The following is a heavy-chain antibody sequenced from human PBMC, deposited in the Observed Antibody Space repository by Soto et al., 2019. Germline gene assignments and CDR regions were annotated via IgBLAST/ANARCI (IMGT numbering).Heavy chain of an antibody. CDR3: AKARGSSTPAPGSY. J-gene: IGHJ4*02. Sequence: GGSLRLSCAASGFTFSSYAMSWVRQAPGKGQEWVSDISGSGGSTYYADSVKGRFTISRDNSKNTLYLQMNSLRAEDTAVYYCAKARGSSTPAPGSYWGQGTLVT. D-gene: IGHD2-2*01. CDR2: ISGSGGST. V-gene: IGHV3-23*01. CDR1: GFTFSSYA.